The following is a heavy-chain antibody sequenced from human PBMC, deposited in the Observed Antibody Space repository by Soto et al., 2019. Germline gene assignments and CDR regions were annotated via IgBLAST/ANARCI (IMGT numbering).Heavy chain of an antibody. CDR2: IITVVDIA. D-gene: IGHD2-21*02. CDR3: ASEVTYTGFDYLFDH. V-gene: IGHV1-69*02. J-gene: IGHJ4*02. CDR1: GGTFNNYT. Sequence: VQLVQSGAEVQKPGSSVKVSCKTSGGTFNNYTINWVRQAPGQGLEWMGRIITVVDIANSALKFRDRVSITTAKATSTAYMQFSSLRSEATAMYYCASEVTYTGFDYLFDHWGQGTLVTVSS.